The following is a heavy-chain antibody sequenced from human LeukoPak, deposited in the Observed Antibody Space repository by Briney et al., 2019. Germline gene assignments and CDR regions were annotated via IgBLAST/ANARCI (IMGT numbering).Heavy chain of an antibody. D-gene: IGHD4-11*01. CDR1: GFTFSDYA. J-gene: IGHJ4*02. CDR2: FKTKYNQV. CDR3: ARSVPDYTRFDY. Sequence: GGSLRLSCVASGFTFSDYAMNWVRQAPGKGLEWVSTFKTKYNQVYYAESVRGRFTISTDNSKNSVYLQMNSLRAEDTALYYCARSVPDYTRFDYWGQGALVTVSS. V-gene: IGHV3-23*05.